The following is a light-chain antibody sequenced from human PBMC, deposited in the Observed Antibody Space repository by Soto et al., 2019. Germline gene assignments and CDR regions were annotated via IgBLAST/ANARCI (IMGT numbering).Light chain of an antibody. CDR1: QSVSSN. CDR3: HQYNHWLTWT. V-gene: IGKV3-15*01. Sequence: EVVLTQSPGTLSLSRGERATLSCRASQSVSSNYLAWYQQRPGQAPRLLIYSASTRATGIPARFSGSGSGTEFTLTISSLQSEDFAVYYCHQYNHWLTWTFGQGTKVDIK. J-gene: IGKJ1*01. CDR2: SAS.